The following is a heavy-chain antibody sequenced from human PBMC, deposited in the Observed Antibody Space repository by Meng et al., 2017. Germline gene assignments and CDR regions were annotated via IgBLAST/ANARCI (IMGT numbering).Heavy chain of an antibody. CDR3: ARFMTSVNVLDY. V-gene: IGHV3-53*01. D-gene: IGHD4-17*01. CDR2: IYSADST. Sequence: GESLKISCAASGFIVSSNYMTWVRQDPGKGLEWGSVIYSADSTYYADSVKGRFTISSDNSKNTLYLQMNSLRAEDTAVYYCARFMTSVNVLDYWGQGTLVTVSS. J-gene: IGHJ4*02. CDR1: GFIVSSNY.